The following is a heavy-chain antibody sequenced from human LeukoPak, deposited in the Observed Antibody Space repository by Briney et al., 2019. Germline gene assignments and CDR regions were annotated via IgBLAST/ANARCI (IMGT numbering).Heavy chain of an antibody. J-gene: IGHJ4*02. CDR1: GDSVSSNSAA. Sequence: SQTLSLTCAISGDSVSSNSAAWNWIRQSPSRGLEWLGRTYYRSKWYNDYAVSVKSRITISPDTSKNQFSLQLNSVTPEDTAVYYCARERNYDSSGYYHYYFDYWGQGTLVTVSS. V-gene: IGHV6-1*01. CDR3: ARERNYDSSGYYHYYFDY. CDR2: TYYRSKWYN. D-gene: IGHD3-22*01.